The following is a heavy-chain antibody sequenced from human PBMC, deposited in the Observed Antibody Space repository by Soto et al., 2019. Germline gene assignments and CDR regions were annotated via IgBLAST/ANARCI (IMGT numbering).Heavy chain of an antibody. V-gene: IGHV1-2*02. J-gene: IGHJ6*02. D-gene: IGHD3-16*01. CDR3: ARVGNIMAALGGWFGMDV. Sequence: ASVKVSCKTSGYSFTGYYIHWVRQAPGQGLEWMGWINPNYGGTKFAQKFQGRVTMTRDTPISTAYMELIRLTSDDTAVYYCARVGNIMAALGGWFGMDVWGQGTTVTVSS. CDR2: INPNYGGT. CDR1: GYSFTGYY.